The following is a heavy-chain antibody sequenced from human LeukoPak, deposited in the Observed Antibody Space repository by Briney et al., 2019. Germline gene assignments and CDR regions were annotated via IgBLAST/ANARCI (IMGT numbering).Heavy chain of an antibody. Sequence: PSETLSLTCTVSGGSISSSSYYWGWIRQPPGKGLEWIGSIYYSGTYYNPALKSRVTISVDTSKNQFSLKLRFVTAADTAVYYCARHDGMARLIVRGHFEYFQHWGQGTLVTVSS. CDR3: ARHDGMARLIVRGHFEYFQH. D-gene: IGHD2/OR15-2a*01. CDR1: GGSISSSSYY. CDR2: IYYSGT. J-gene: IGHJ1*01. V-gene: IGHV4-39*01.